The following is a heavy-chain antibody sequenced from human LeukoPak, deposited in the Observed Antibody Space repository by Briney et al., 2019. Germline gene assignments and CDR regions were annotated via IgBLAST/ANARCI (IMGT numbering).Heavy chain of an antibody. CDR2: IKQDGSEK. CDR3: ARERGMGS. V-gene: IGHV3-7*05. Sequence: PGGSLRLSCAASGFTFSSFWMTWARQAPGKGLKWVANIKQDGSEKYYVDSVKGRFTISRDNAKNSLYLQMNSLRAEDTAVYYCARERGMGSWGQGTLVTVSS. J-gene: IGHJ5*02. D-gene: IGHD3-16*01. CDR1: GFTFSSFW.